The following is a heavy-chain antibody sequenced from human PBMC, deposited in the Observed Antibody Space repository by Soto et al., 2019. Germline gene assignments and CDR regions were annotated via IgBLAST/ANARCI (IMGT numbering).Heavy chain of an antibody. V-gene: IGHV4-34*01. CDR3: ARSAIFGGVLLTAWDYYYYMDV. CDR2: INHSGST. J-gene: IGHJ6*03. D-gene: IGHD3-3*01. Sequence: QVQLQQWGAGLLKPSETLSLTCAVYGGSFSGYYWSWIRQPPGKGLEWIGEINHSGSTNYNPYLKSRVTISVDTSKNQRSLELRSVTAADTAVYYCARSAIFGGVLLTAWDYYYYMDVWGKGTTVTVSS. CDR1: GGSFSGYY.